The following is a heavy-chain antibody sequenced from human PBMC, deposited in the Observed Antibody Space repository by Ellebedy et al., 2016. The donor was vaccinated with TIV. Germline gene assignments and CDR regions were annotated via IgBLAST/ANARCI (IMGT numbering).Heavy chain of an antibody. J-gene: IGHJ4*02. CDR1: GFTFGAYS. CDR2: IRNEVDGGTT. CDR3: SRDSSGWSRDY. D-gene: IGHD6-19*01. Sequence: GESLKISCTTSGFTFGAYSMSWFRQAPGKGLEWVGLIRNEVDGGTTEYAASMKGRFTISRDDSKSIAYLHMNSLKTEDTAAYYCSRDSSGWSRDYWGQGTLVTVSS. V-gene: IGHV3-49*03.